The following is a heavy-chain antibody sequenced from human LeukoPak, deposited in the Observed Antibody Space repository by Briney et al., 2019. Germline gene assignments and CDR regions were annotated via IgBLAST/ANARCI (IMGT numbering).Heavy chain of an antibody. V-gene: IGHV1-2*06. CDR3: ARDYCSSTSCLFDY. Sequence: ASVKVSCTASGYTFTAYHMHWVRQAPGQGLEWMGRINPNSGDTNYAQKFQGRVAMTRDTSISTAYMELSRLRSDDTAVYYCARDYCSSTSCLFDYWGQGTLVSVSS. D-gene: IGHD2-2*01. CDR2: INPNSGDT. J-gene: IGHJ4*02. CDR1: GYTFTAYH.